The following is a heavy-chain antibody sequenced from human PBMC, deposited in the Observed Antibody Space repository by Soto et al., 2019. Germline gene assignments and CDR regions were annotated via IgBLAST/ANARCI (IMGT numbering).Heavy chain of an antibody. J-gene: IGHJ5*02. CDR1: GGSFSGYY. CDR2: INHSGST. V-gene: IGHV4-34*01. D-gene: IGHD3-3*01. Sequence: QVQLQQWGAGLLKPSETLSLTCAVYGGSFSGYYWSWIRQPPGKGLEWIGEINHSGSTNYNPSLRGRVTISVDTSKNQFSLKLSSVTAADTAVYYCARGVTIFGVAPARWFDPWGQGTLVTVSS. CDR3: ARGVTIFGVAPARWFDP.